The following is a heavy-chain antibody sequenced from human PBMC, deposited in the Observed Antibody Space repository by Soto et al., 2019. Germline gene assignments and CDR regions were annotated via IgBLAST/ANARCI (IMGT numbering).Heavy chain of an antibody. D-gene: IGHD4-17*01. CDR2: IYHSGST. V-gene: IGHV4-30-2*06. J-gene: IGHJ4*02. CDR1: GGSISSGGYS. CDR3: ARGMTTVTTLDY. Sequence: SETLSLTCAVSGGSISSGGYSWSWIRQSPGKGLEWIGYIYHSGSTYYNPSLKSRVTISLDRSKKQFSLKLSSVTAAETAVYYCARGMTTVTTLDYWGQGTLVTVSS.